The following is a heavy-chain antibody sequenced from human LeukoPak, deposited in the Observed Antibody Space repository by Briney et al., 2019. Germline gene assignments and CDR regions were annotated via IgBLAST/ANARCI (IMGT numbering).Heavy chain of an antibody. V-gene: IGHV3-23*01. CDR3: TPRGIMTNAWAY. Sequence: GGSLRLSCAASGFTFSSYAMSWVRQAPGKGLEWISTISDGGSTTYYADSVKGRFTISRDNPRDTLFLQMNSLRDEDTAVYYCTPRGIMTNAWAYWGQGTLVTVSS. CDR2: ISDGGSTT. D-gene: IGHD1-26*01. J-gene: IGHJ4*02. CDR1: GFTFSSYA.